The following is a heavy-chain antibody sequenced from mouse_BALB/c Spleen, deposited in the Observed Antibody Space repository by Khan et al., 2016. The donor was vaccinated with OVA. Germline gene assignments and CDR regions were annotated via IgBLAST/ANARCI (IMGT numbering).Heavy chain of an antibody. V-gene: IGHV9-3-1*01. CDR1: GYSFTSNG. D-gene: IGHD2-10*01. Sequence: QIQLVQSGPELKKPGETVKISCKASGYSFTSNGMNWVKQAPGKGLKWMGWINTYTGEPTYTDDFKGRFAFSLETSASTAYLQINNLKNEDTATYFCARPPYFSYVMDYWGQGTSVTVSS. J-gene: IGHJ4*01. CDR2: INTYTGEP. CDR3: ARPPYFSYVMDY.